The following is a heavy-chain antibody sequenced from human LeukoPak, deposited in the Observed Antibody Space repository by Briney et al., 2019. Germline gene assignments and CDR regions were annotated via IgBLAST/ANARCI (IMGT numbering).Heavy chain of an antibody. CDR1: GFTFSSYG. CDR2: ISYDGSNK. D-gene: IGHD2-2*02. Sequence: GGSLRLSCAASGFTFSSYGMHWVRQAPGKGLEWVAVISYDGSNKYYADSVKGRFTISRDNSKNTLYLQMNSLRAEDTAVYYCAKGQYCSSTSCYNLAPLFYWGQGTLVTVSS. CDR3: AKGQYCSSTSCYNLAPLFY. V-gene: IGHV3-30*18. J-gene: IGHJ4*02.